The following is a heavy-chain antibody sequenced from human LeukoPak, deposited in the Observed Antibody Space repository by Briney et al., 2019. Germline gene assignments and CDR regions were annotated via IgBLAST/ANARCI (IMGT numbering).Heavy chain of an antibody. CDR2: INHSGST. D-gene: IGHD6-6*01. V-gene: IGHV4-34*01. J-gene: IGHJ4*02. CDR1: GGSFSGYY. CDR3: ASNGIAARLFDY. Sequence: SETLSLTCAVYGGSFSGYYWSWIRQPPGKGLEWIGEINHSGSTNYNPSLKSRVTISEDTSKNQFSLKLSSVTAADTAVYYCASNGIAARLFDYWGQGTLVTVSS.